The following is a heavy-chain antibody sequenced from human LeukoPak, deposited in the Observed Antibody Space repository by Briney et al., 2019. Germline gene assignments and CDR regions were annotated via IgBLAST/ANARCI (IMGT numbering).Heavy chain of an antibody. J-gene: IGHJ4*02. D-gene: IGHD2-21*01. CDR3: AGAYCFDGSDCSFDH. Sequence: GGSLRLSCAASGFTFSSYSMNWVRQAPGKGLEWVSVTYSGGSTYYADSVEGRFTISRDKSKNTLSLQMNTLRAEDTAVYYCAGAYCFDGSDCSFDHWGQGTLVTVSS. CDR2: TYSGGST. CDR1: GFTFSSYS. V-gene: IGHV3-53*01.